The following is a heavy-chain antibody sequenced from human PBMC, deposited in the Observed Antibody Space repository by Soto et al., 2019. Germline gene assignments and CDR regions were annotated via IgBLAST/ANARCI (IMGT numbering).Heavy chain of an antibody. V-gene: IGHV4-39*01. CDR1: GGSISSSSYY. CDR3: ARSSSTYYYYYGMDV. J-gene: IGHJ6*02. Sequence: QLQLQESGPGLVRPSETLSLTCTVSGGSISSSSYYWGWIRQPPGKGLEWIGSIYYSGSTYYNPSLKSRVTISVDTSKNQFSLKLSSVTAADTAVYYCARSSSTYYYYYGMDVWGQGTTVTVSS. CDR2: IYYSGST. D-gene: IGHD6-6*01.